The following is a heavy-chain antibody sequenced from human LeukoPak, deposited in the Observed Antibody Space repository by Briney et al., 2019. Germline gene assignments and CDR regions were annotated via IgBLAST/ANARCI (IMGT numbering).Heavy chain of an antibody. Sequence: GASVKVSCKASGGTFSSYAISWVRQAPGQGLEWMGGIIPIFGTANYAQKFQGRVTITADESTSTAYMELSSLRSEDTAVYYCARDRSTTTGHWFDHWGQGTLVTVSS. J-gene: IGHJ5*02. CDR2: IIPIFGTA. V-gene: IGHV1-69*01. CDR1: GGTFSSYA. CDR3: ARDRSTTTGHWFDH. D-gene: IGHD5/OR15-5a*01.